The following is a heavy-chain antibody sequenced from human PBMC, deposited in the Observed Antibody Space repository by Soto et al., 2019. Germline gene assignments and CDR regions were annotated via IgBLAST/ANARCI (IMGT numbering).Heavy chain of an antibody. Sequence: SETLSLTCTVSGDSFSSYYWAWIRQPPGKGLEWIASIFHTGSTNYNPSLKSRVTISVDTSKNQVSLKLRSVTAADTAVYYCAALDGALDYWGQGTLVPVSS. CDR1: GDSFSSYY. D-gene: IGHD3-10*01. CDR3: AALDGALDY. CDR2: IFHTGST. J-gene: IGHJ4*02. V-gene: IGHV4-59*01.